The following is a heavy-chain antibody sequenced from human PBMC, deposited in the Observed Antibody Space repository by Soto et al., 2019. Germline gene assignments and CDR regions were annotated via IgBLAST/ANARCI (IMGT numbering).Heavy chain of an antibody. D-gene: IGHD2-2*01. J-gene: IGHJ4*02. CDR1: GYSFISHY. V-gene: IGHV1-46*01. CDR2: INPSGGSA. CDR3: ARDYLSSKLSLSYFDF. Sequence: ASVKVSCKASGYSFISHYIHWVRQAPGQGLEWMGFINPSGGSATLAQKFQGRVTMTRDTSTSTVYMEPTILRSEDAAVYYCARDYLSSKLSLSYFDFWGQGTLVTVSS.